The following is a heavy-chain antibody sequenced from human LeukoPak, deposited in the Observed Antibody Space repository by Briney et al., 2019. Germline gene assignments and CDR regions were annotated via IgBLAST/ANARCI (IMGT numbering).Heavy chain of an antibody. CDR2: ISSSGSTI. V-gene: IGHV3-48*03. CDR3: ARKIYGSENYIDY. J-gene: IGHJ4*02. D-gene: IGHD3-10*01. CDR1: GFTFSSYG. Sequence: GGSLRLSCAASGFTFSSYGMNWVRQAPGKGLEWVSYISSSGSTIYYADSVKGRFTISRDNAKNSLYLQMNSLRPEDTAVYYCARKIYGSENYIDYWGQGILVTVSS.